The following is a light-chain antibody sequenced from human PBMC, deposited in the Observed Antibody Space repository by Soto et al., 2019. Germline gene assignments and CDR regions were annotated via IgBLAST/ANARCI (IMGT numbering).Light chain of an antibody. V-gene: IGKV3-15*01. CDR2: GAS. CDR1: QSISSN. J-gene: IGKJ5*01. CDR3: QQYNTWRSIT. Sequence: EIVMTHSPATLSVSPGERATLSCRASQSISSNLGWYQQRPGQAPRLLIYGASTRATGIPARFSGSGSGTDFTLTISSLQSEDFAVYYCQQYNTWRSITFGQGTRLEIK.